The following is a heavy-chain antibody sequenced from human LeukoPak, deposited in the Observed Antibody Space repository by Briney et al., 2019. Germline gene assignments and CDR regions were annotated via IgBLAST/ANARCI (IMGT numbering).Heavy chain of an antibody. CDR1: GFTFSSYS. D-gene: IGHD2-2*01. J-gene: IGHJ6*03. Sequence: GGSLRLSCAASGFTFSSYSMNWVRQAPGKGLEWVSYISSSSSTIYYADSVKGRFTISRDNAKNSLYLQMNSLRAEDTAVYYCARVDVVPAGIGYGGVVDYYYYMDVWGKGTTVTVSS. CDR2: ISSSSSTI. V-gene: IGHV3-48*01. CDR3: ARVDVVPAGIGYGGVVDYYYYMDV.